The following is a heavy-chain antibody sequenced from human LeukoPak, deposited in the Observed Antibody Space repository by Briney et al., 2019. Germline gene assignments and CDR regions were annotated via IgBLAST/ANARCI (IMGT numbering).Heavy chain of an antibody. J-gene: IGHJ4*02. CDR3: ARGEVSSSWSIDY. V-gene: IGHV3-21*06. Sequence: PGGSLRLSCAASGFTFSSYSMNWVRQAPGKGLEWVSSISSSSSYIYYADSVKGRFTISRDNAKNSLYLQMNSLRAEDTAVYYCARGEVSSSWSIDYWGQGTLVTVSS. D-gene: IGHD6-13*01. CDR1: GFTFSSYS. CDR2: ISSSSSYI.